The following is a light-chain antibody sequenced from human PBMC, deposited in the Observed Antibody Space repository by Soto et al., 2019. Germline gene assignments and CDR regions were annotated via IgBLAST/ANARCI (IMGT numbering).Light chain of an antibody. J-gene: IGLJ1*01. CDR2: DVS. CDR3: SSYTSSSTLLYV. Sequence: SVLTQPASVSGSPGQSITISCTGTSSDVGGYNYVSWYQQHPGKAPKLMIYDVSNRPSGVSNRFSGSKSGNTASLTISGLQAEDEAEYYCSSYTSSSTLLYVFGTGTKVTVL. CDR1: SSDVGGYNY. V-gene: IGLV2-14*01.